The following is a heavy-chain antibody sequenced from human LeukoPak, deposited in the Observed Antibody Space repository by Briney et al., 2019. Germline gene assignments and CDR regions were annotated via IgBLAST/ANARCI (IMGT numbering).Heavy chain of an antibody. CDR2: VYYSGST. CDR1: GYSISTSYY. V-gene: IGHV4-38-2*02. CDR3: V. J-gene: IGHJ6*03. Sequence: SETLSLTCTVSGYSISTSYYWGWIRQPPGKGLEWIGSVYYSGSTYYNPSLKSRVTISVDTSKNQFSLNRISVTAADTAYYMDVWGKRTTVTGSS.